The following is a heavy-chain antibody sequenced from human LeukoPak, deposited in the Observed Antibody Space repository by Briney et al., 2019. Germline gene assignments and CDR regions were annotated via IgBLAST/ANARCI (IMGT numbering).Heavy chain of an antibody. V-gene: IGHV3-21*04. D-gene: IGHD6-25*01. CDR1: GFTFSSHD. CDR3: AKDRRLASFDY. CDR2: VSSSSYYI. Sequence: GGSLRLSCLGSGFTFSSHDMDWVRQAPGKGLEWVSSVSSSSYYIYYADSVKGRFTISRDNAQNSVYLQMNSLRAGDTAIYYCAKDRRLASFDYGGQGTLVTVSS. J-gene: IGHJ4*02.